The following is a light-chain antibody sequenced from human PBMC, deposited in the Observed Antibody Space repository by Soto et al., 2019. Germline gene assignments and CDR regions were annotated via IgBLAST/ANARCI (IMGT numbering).Light chain of an antibody. CDR1: QSISSW. CDR3: QHYISKFSPP. V-gene: IGKV1-5*01. CDR2: DAS. J-gene: IGKJ1*01. Sequence: DIQMTQSPSTLSASVGDRVTITCRASQSISSWLAWYQQKPGKAPKLLIYDASSLESGVPSRFSGSGSGTEFTLTISSLQPDDFATYSYQHYISKFSPPSGQRTKVDIK.